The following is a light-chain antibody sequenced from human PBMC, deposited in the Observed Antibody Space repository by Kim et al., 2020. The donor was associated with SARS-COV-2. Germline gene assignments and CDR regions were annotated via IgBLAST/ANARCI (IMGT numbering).Light chain of an antibody. V-gene: IGLV1-51*01. CDR2: DND. Sequence: GQKVTNACSGSNSNIGKNYVSWYQQHPGTAPKLLIYDNDKRHSGIPDRFSGSKSGTSATLDITGLQTGDEADYYCATWDNSLNGLVFGGGTQLTVL. CDR1: NSNIGKNY. CDR3: ATWDNSLNGLV. J-gene: IGLJ2*01.